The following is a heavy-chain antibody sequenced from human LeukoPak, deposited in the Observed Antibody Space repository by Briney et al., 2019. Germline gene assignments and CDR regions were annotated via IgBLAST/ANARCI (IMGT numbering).Heavy chain of an antibody. Sequence: ASVKVSCKASGYTFTSYDINWVRQATGQGLEWMGWMNPNSGNTSYAQKFQGRVTITRNTSISTAYMELSSLRSEDTSVYYCARGRENYDFWFAWTGPGKGPGDKFDPWGQGTLVTVSS. CDR2: MNPNSGNT. CDR3: ARGRENYDFWFAWTGPGKGPGDKFDP. V-gene: IGHV1-8*03. J-gene: IGHJ5*02. CDR1: GYTFTSYD. D-gene: IGHD3-3*01.